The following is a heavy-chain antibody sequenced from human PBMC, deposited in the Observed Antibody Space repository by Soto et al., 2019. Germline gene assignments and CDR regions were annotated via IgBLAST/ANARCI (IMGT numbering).Heavy chain of an antibody. V-gene: IGHV4-39*01. CDR3: ARQGGIVVVVAATGIFDY. CDR1: GGSISSSSYY. J-gene: IGHJ4*02. D-gene: IGHD2-15*01. CDR2: IYYSGST. Sequence: QLQLQESGPGLVKPSETLSLTCTVSGGSISSSSYYWGWIRQPPGKGLEWIGSIYYSGSTYYNPSLKSRVTISVDTSKNQFSLKLSSVTAADTAVYYCARQGGIVVVVAATGIFDYWGQGTLVTVSS.